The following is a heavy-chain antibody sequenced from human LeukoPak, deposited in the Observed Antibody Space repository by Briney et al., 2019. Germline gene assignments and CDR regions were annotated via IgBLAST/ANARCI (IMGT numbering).Heavy chain of an antibody. D-gene: IGHD3-22*01. CDR3: AKRPDHYYDSSGYYDY. J-gene: IGHJ4*02. Sequence: GRSLRLSCAASGFTFSSYGMHWVRQAPGKGLEWVAVIWYDGSNKYYADSVKGRFTISRDNSKNTLYLQMNSLRAEDTAVYYCAKRPDHYYDSSGYYDYWGQGTLVTVSS. CDR2: IWYDGSNK. V-gene: IGHV3-33*06. CDR1: GFTFSSYG.